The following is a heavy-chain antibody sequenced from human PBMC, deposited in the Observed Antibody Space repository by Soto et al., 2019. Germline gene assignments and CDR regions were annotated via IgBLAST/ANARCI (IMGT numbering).Heavy chain of an antibody. CDR2: ISYDGSNK. J-gene: IGHJ6*02. CDR1: GLNFSSYG. Sequence: GGSLRLSYAASGLNFSSYGIHWIRQDPGKGLEWVAVISYDGSNKYYADSVKGRFTISRDNSKNTLYLQMNSLRAEDTAVYYCAKDRGQLVDLYYYYYGMDVWGQGTTVTVSS. V-gene: IGHV3-30*18. D-gene: IGHD6-13*01. CDR3: AKDRGQLVDLYYYYYGMDV.